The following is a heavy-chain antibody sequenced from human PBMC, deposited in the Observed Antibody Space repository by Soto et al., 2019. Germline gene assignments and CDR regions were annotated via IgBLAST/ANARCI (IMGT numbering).Heavy chain of an antibody. J-gene: IGHJ5*02. CDR2: LYYTGTT. Sequence: PSETLSLTCSVSGGSIGSSSYYFGWIRQPPGKGLEWIGSLYYTGTTYYSSSLKSRVTISADKSQNQFSLRLSSVTAADTAVYYCGAYCSRTSCYDRFAPWGQGPLVTVSS. V-gene: IGHV4-39*01. CDR1: GGSIGSSSYY. D-gene: IGHD2-2*01. CDR3: GAYCSRTSCYDRFAP.